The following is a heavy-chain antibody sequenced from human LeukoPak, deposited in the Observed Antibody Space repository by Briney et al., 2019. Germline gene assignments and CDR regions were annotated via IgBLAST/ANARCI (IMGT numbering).Heavy chain of an antibody. D-gene: IGHD3-10*01. CDR1: GGSISSSSYY. CDR2: INHSGST. J-gene: IGHJ4*02. V-gene: IGHV4-39*07. CDR3: ARGPRAYGSGSYYN. Sequence: PSETLSLTCTVSGGSISSSSYYWSWIRQPPGKGLEWIGEINHSGSTNYNPSLKSRVTISVDTPKNQFSLKLSSVTAADTAVYYCARGPRAYGSGSYYNWGQGTLVTVSS.